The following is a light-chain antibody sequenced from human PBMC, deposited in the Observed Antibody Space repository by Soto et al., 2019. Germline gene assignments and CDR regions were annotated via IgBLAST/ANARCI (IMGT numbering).Light chain of an antibody. CDR2: GNT. V-gene: IGLV1-40*01. CDR3: SSFTSSNTLDV. Sequence: QSVLTQPPSVSGAPGQRVTISCTGSSSNIGAGYDVNWYQRLPGAAPRLLIYGNTNRPSGVPDRFSGSKSGASASLAIAGLQAEDEADYYCSSFTSSNTLDVFGTGTKLTVL. CDR1: SSNIGAGYD. J-gene: IGLJ1*01.